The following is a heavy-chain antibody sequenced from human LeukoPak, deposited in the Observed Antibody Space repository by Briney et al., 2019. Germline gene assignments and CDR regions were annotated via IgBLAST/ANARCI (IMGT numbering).Heavy chain of an antibody. CDR3: ARDLSPATVTTYAFDI. J-gene: IGHJ3*02. Sequence: GGSLRLSCAASGFTFSSYSMNWVRQAPGKGLKWVSSISSSSSYIYYADSVKGRFTISRDNAKNSLYLQMNSLRAEDTAVYYCARDLSPATVTTYAFDIWGQGTMVTVSS. CDR2: ISSSSSYI. D-gene: IGHD4-17*01. V-gene: IGHV3-21*01. CDR1: GFTFSSYS.